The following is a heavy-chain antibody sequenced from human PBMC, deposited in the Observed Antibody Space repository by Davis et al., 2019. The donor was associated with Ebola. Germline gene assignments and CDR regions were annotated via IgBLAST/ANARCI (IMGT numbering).Heavy chain of an antibody. J-gene: IGHJ4*02. D-gene: IGHD3-22*01. V-gene: IGHV4-39*07. CDR2: INHSGST. CDR3: ARVRARLLVSIDY. Sequence: SETLSLTCTVSGGSISSSSYYWSWIRQPPGKGLEWIGEINHSGSTNYNPSLKSRVTISVDTSKNQFSLKLSSVTAADTAVYYCARVRARLLVSIDYWGQGTLVTVSS. CDR1: GGSISSSSYY.